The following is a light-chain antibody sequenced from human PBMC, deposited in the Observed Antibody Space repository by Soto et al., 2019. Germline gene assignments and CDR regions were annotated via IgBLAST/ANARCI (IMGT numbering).Light chain of an antibody. CDR2: AAS. CDR3: QQANSFPLT. V-gene: IGKV1D-12*01. Sequence: DLQMTQSPSSVSASVGDRVTITCRASQGISSWLGWYQQKPGKAPKLLIYAASSLQSGFPSRFSGRGFGIDFPLTISSLEPEDFATYYCQQANSFPLTFGGGTKVEIK. CDR1: QGISSW. J-gene: IGKJ4*01.